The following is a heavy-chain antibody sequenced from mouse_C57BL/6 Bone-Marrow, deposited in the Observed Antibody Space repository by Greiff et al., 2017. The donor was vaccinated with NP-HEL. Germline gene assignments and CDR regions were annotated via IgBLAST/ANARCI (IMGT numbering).Heavy chain of an antibody. V-gene: IGHV5-6*01. CDR2: ISSGGSYT. CDR3: ARAGYYSNYYFDY. Sequence: EVKLVESGGDLVKPGGSLKLSCAASGFTFSSYGMSWVRQTPDKRLEWVATISSGGSYTYYPDSVKGRFTISRDNAKNTLYLQMSSLKSEDTAMYYCARAGYYSNYYFDYWGQGTTLTVSS. J-gene: IGHJ2*01. D-gene: IGHD2-5*01. CDR1: GFTFSSYG.